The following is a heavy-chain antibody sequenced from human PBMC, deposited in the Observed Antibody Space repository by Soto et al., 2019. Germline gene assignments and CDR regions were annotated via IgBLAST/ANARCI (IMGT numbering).Heavy chain of an antibody. V-gene: IGHV4-4*07. Sequence: SETLSLTCTVSGASLSGFYWSWFRKSGVKGLEWIGRIYATGTTDYSPSLKSRVMMSVDTSKKQFSLKLRSVSAADTAVYYCVRDGTKTLRDWFDPWGQGISVTVSS. D-gene: IGHD1-1*01. CDR2: IYATGTT. J-gene: IGHJ5*02. CDR1: GASLSGFY. CDR3: VRDGTKTLRDWFDP.